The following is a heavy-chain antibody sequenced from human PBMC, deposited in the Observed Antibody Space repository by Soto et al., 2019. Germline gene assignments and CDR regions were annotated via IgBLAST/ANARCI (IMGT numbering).Heavy chain of an antibody. Sequence: EVQLVESGGGLVQPGRSLRLSCAASGFTFDDYAMHWVRQAPGKGLEWVSGISWNSGSIGYADSVKGRFTISRDNAKNSLDLQMNSLRAEDTALYYCAKASIAAAGTGWFDPWGQGTLVTVSS. D-gene: IGHD6-13*01. CDR2: ISWNSGSI. CDR3: AKASIAAAGTGWFDP. CDR1: GFTFDDYA. V-gene: IGHV3-9*01. J-gene: IGHJ5*02.